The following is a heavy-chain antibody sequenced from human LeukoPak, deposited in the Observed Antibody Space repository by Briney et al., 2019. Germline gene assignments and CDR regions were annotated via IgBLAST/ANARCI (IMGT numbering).Heavy chain of an antibody. Sequence: PSETLSLTCTVSGGSISSSSYYWGWIRQPPGKGLEWIGSIYYSGSTYYNPSLKSRVTISVDTSKNQFSLKLSSVIAADTAVYYCASLYSSSRIGDAFDIWGQGTMVTVSP. V-gene: IGHV4-39*07. J-gene: IGHJ3*02. CDR2: IYYSGST. D-gene: IGHD6-13*01. CDR1: GGSISSSSYY. CDR3: ASLYSSSRIGDAFDI.